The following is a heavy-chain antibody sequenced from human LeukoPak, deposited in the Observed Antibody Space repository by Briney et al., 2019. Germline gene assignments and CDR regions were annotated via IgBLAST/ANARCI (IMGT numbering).Heavy chain of an antibody. CDR3: ARDQWSQAKGAFDI. CDR1: GFTFSSYW. V-gene: IGHV3-7*03. J-gene: IGHJ3*02. Sequence: PGGSLRLSCAASGFTFSSYWMSWVRQAPGKGLEWVANIKQDGSEKYYVDSVKGRFTISRDNAKNSLYLQMNSLRTEDTAVYYCARDQWSQAKGAFDIWGQGTMVIVSS. CDR2: IKQDGSEK. D-gene: IGHD1-26*01.